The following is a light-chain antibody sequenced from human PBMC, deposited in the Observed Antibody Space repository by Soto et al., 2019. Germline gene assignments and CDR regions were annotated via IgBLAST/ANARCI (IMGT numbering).Light chain of an antibody. J-gene: IGKJ1*01. CDR3: QQYDGPPWT. CDR2: GAS. V-gene: IGKV3-15*01. Sequence: DIVMTHSPSTLSVSQGERATLSCRASHSVSSNLAWYHQKPGQAPRLLIYGASTRATGIPARFSGSGSGTEFTLTISSLQSEDFAVYYCQQYDGPPWTFGQRTKVDIK. CDR1: HSVSSN.